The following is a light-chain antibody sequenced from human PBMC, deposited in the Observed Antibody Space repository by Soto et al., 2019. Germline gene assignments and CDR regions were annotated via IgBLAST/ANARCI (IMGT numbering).Light chain of an antibody. CDR3: AAWDDSLNAVV. J-gene: IGLJ2*01. Sequence: QSVLTQPPSASGTPGQRVTISCSGSSSNIGSNTVNWYQQLPGTAPKLLIYSNNQRPSGVPDRFSGSKSGTSASLAISGLQSEDEADYYCAAWDDSLNAVVFGGGTKLTRP. CDR2: SNN. V-gene: IGLV1-44*01. CDR1: SSNIGSNT.